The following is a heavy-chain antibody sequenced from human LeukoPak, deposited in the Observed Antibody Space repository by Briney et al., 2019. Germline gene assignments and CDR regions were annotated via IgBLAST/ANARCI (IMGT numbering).Heavy chain of an antibody. CDR3: ARDAQWELRAFDV. CDR1: GGRFKSYG. Sequence: ASVKVSCKTTGGRFKSYGFSWVRQAPGQGLEWMGGTIPVFDRPTYAQKFEGRVTITADKSTNTTYMEISSLTSDDTAVYYCARDAQWELRAFDVWGQGTMVIVSS. V-gene: IGHV1-69*06. CDR2: TIPVFDRP. J-gene: IGHJ3*01. D-gene: IGHD1-26*01.